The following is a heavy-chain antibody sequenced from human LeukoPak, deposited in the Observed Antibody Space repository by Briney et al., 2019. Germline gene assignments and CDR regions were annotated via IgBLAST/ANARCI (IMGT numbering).Heavy chain of an antibody. CDR2: ISGSGGST. Sequence: GGSLRLSCAASGFTFSSYAMSWVRQAPGKGLEWVSAISGSGGSTYYADSVKGRFTISRDNSKNTLYLQMNRLRAEETAVYYCAKGAGDSSRWYAIFDYWGQGTLVTVSS. CDR3: AKGAGDSSRWYAIFDY. V-gene: IGHV3-23*01. CDR1: GFTFSSYA. D-gene: IGHD6-13*01. J-gene: IGHJ4*02.